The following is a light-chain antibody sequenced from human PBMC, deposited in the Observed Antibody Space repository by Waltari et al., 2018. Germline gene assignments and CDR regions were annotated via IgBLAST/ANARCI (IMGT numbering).Light chain of an antibody. V-gene: IGLV1-47*01. CDR2: KNN. Sequence: QSVLTQPPSASGTPGQRVTISCSGSSHNIGNNSVYWYQHLPGAAPKLLIFKNNQRPAGVPDRFSDSKSGTSASLAISGLRSEDEADYYCAAWDDSLSSLVFGGGTKLSVL. J-gene: IGLJ3*02. CDR1: SHNIGNNS. CDR3: AAWDDSLSSLV.